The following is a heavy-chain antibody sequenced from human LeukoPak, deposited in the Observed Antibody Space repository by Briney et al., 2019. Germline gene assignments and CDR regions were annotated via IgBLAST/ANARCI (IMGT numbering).Heavy chain of an antibody. CDR1: GFTLSTYW. V-gene: IGHV3-7*01. J-gene: IGHJ4*02. CDR3: ARDFEGGYSYGARDFDY. CDR2: IKQDGSEK. Sequence: HPGGSLRLSCEVSGFTLSTYWMSWVRQAPGKGLEWVANIKQDGSEKYYVDSVKGRFTISRDNAKSSLYLQMNSLRVEDTAIYYCARDFEGGYSYGARDFDYWGQGTLVSVSS. D-gene: IGHD5-18*01.